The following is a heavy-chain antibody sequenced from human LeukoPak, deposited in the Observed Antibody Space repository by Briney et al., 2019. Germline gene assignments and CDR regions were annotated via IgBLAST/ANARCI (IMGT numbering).Heavy chain of an antibody. CDR1: GFTFINAW. Sequence: GGSLRLSCAASGFTFINAWMTWVRQAPGKGLGWVGRIQSTTNGGTPDYATPVKGRFTISRDDSKNTLYLQMNSLKTEDTAVYYCTSGVGTLDYWGQGALVTVSS. CDR2: IQSTTNGGTP. D-gene: IGHD1-14*01. J-gene: IGHJ4*02. V-gene: IGHV3-15*01. CDR3: TSGVGTLDY.